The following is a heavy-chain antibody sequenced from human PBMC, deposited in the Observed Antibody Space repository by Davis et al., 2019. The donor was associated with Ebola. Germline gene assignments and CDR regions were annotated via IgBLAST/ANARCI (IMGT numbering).Heavy chain of an antibody. V-gene: IGHV4-34*01. D-gene: IGHD3-9*01. CDR1: GGSFSGYY. CDR2: ISHGGST. Sequence: SETLSLTCAVYGGSFSGYYWSWIRQAPGKGLEWIGEISHGGSTNYNPSLKSRVTISEDTSKSQFSLKLNSVTAADTAVYYCARSHSDWLLPFDYWGQGTLATVSS. J-gene: IGHJ4*02. CDR3: ARSHSDWLLPFDY.